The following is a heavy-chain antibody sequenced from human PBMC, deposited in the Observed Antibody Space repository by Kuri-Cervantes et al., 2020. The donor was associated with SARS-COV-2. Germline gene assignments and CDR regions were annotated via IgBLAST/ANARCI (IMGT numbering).Heavy chain of an antibody. CDR2: IKPDGSDK. V-gene: IGHV3-7*01. CDR1: GFTFTSYW. J-gene: IGHJ4*02. CDR3: AREAYYDFWSGYHTRTDYFDY. Sequence: GGSLRLSCAASGFTFTSYWMSWVRQAPGKGLEWVANIKPDGSDKYYVDSVKGRFTISRDNAKNSLYLQMNSLRAEDTAVYYCAREAYYDFWSGYHTRTDYFDYWGQGTLVTVSS. D-gene: IGHD3-3*01.